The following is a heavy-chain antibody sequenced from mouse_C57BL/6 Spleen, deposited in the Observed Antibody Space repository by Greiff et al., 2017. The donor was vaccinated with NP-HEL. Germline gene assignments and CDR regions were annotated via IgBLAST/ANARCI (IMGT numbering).Heavy chain of an antibody. D-gene: IGHD1-1*01. CDR3: ARKGGYYEGYAMEY. J-gene: IGHJ4*01. V-gene: IGHV1-69*01. CDR2: IDPSDSYT. CDR1: GYTFTSYW. Sequence: QVQLQQPGAELVMPGASVKLSCKASGYTFTSYWMHWVKQRPGQGLEWIGEIDPSDSYTKYNQKFQGKSTLTVDKSSSPAYMPLRRLTSAHSAVYYGARKGGYYEGYAMEYWGQGTSVTVST.